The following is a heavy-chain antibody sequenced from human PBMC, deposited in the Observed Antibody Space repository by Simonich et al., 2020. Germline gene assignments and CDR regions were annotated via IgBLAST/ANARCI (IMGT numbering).Heavy chain of an antibody. CDR2: INPNSGGT. Sequence: QVQLVQSGAEVKKPGASVKVSCKASGYTFTGYYMHWVRQAPGQGLEWMVWINPNSGGTNYAQKFQGRVTMTRDTSISTAYMELSRLRSDDTAVYYCARDRVDSGSYYYFDYWGQGTLVTVSS. J-gene: IGHJ4*02. CDR1: GYTFTGYY. V-gene: IGHV1-2*02. D-gene: IGHD1-26*01. CDR3: ARDRVDSGSYYYFDY.